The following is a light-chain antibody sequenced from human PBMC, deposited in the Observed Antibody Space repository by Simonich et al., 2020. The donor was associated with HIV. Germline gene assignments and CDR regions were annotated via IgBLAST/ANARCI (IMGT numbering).Light chain of an antibody. CDR1: SSNVGGYNS. CDR2: DVN. V-gene: IGLV2-14*01. CDR3: SSYTSSSTLV. Sequence: QSALTQPPSASGSPGQSVTISCTGTSSNVGGYNSVSWYQQHPGKAPKLMIYDVNKRHSGISNRFSVSKSGNTASLTISGLQAEDEADYYCSSYTSSSTLVFGGGTKLTVL. J-gene: IGLJ2*01.